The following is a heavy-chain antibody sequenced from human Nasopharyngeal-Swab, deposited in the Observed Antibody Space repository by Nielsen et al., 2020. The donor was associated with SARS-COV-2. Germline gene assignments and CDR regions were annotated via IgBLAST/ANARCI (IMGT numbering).Heavy chain of an antibody. V-gene: IGHV3-7*05. D-gene: IGHD4-11*01. CDR1: GFTSSNYL. Sequence: GESLKISCAASGFTSSNYLMTWVRQAPGKGLEWVANIKQDGSKKNYVDYVKGRFTISRDDAMNSLYLQMNSLRAEDTAVYYCATHNDYRFENWGQGTLVSVSS. CDR2: IKQDGSKK. CDR3: ATHNDYRFEN. J-gene: IGHJ4*02.